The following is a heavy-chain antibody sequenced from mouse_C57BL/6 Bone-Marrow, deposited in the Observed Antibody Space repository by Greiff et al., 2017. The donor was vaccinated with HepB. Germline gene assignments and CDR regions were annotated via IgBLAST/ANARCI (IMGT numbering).Heavy chain of an antibody. D-gene: IGHD2-4*01. CDR3: AIIYYDYDGFAY. CDR2: INPYNGGT. J-gene: IGHJ3*01. CDR1: GYTFTDYY. Sequence: VQLQQSGPVLVKPGASVKMSCKASGYTFTDYYMNWVKQSHGKSLEWIGVINPYNGGTSYNQKFKGKATLTVDKSSSTAYMELNSLTSEDSAVYYCAIIYYDYDGFAYWGQGTLVTVSA. V-gene: IGHV1-19*01.